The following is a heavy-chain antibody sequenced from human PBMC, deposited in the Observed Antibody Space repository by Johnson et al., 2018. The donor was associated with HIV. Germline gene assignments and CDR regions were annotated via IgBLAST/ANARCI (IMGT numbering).Heavy chain of an antibody. V-gene: IGHV3-9*03. D-gene: IGHD1-26*01. CDR1: GFTFDDYA. CDR2: ISWNSGSI. CDR3: VSRSGAL. Sequence: VQLVESGGGLVQPGRSLRLSCAASGFTFDDYAMHWVRPAPGKGLEWVSGISWNSGSIGYADSVKGRFTISRDNSKNTLSLQMDSLRPEDMAVYYCVSRSGALWGQGTMVTVSP. J-gene: IGHJ3*01.